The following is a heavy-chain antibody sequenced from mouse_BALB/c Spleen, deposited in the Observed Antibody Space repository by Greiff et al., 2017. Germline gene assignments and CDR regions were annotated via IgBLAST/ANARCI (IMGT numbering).Heavy chain of an antibody. V-gene: IGHV3-1*02. J-gene: IGHJ2*01. D-gene: IGHD2-2*01. CDR3: ARWPPRVYYGYDGGYYFDY. CDR1: GYSFTSGYS. Sequence: EVKLMESGPDLVKPSQSLSLTCTVSGYSFTSGYSWYWIRQSPGNELEWMGFIHYSGSTNYNPSLKSRISITRDTSKNPFFLQFNSVTTEDTATYYSARWPPRVYYGYDGGYYFDYWGQGTTLTVSS. CDR2: IHYSGST.